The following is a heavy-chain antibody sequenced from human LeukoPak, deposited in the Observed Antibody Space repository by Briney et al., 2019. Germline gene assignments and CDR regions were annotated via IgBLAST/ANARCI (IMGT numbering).Heavy chain of an antibody. J-gene: IGHJ6*03. CDR2: INHSGST. CDR1: GGSFSGYY. V-gene: IGHV4-34*01. Sequence: SETLSLTCAVHGGSFSGYYWSWSRQPPGKGLEWIGEINHSGSTNYNPSLKSRVTISVDTSKNQFSLKLSSVTAADTAVYYCAKKDYYYMDVWGKGTTVTVSS. CDR3: AKKDYYYMDV.